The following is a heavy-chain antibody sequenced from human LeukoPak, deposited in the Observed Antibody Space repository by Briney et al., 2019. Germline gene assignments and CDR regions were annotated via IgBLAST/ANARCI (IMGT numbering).Heavy chain of an antibody. J-gene: IGHJ6*02. CDR1: GFTFGTSS. V-gene: IGHV3-30*04. CDR3: AREAAAGTDYYYGMDV. CDR2: ISSDGRST. D-gene: IGHD6-13*01. Sequence: SGRSLRLSCAASGFTFGTSSMHWVRQSPDRGLEWVAVISSDGRSTYYRDSVKGRFTISRDNSKNTLYLQMNSLRAEDTAVYYCAREAAAGTDYYYGMDVWGQGTTVTVSS.